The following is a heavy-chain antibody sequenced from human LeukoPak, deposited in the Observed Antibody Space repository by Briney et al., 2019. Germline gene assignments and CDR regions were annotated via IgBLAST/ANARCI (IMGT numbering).Heavy chain of an antibody. V-gene: IGHV3-15*01. CDR1: GFTFSNAW. CDR2: IKRKTDGGTT. D-gene: IGHD3-10*01. Sequence: GGSLRLSCAASGFTFSNAWMTWVHQAPGKGLEWVGRIKRKTDGGTTDYAAPVKGRFTISRDDSKNTLYLQMNSLKTEDTAVYYCTTIKPLWFGELYGNDAFEIWGQGTMVTVSS. J-gene: IGHJ3*02. CDR3: TTIKPLWFGELYGNDAFEI.